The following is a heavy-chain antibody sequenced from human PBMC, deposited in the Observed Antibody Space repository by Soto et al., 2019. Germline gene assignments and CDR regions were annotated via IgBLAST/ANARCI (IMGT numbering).Heavy chain of an antibody. V-gene: IGHV4-39*01. Sequence: PSETLSLTCTVSGGSISSNSYYWDWIRQPPGKGLEWIGSMYYSGATYHNPSLQSRVTISVDTSKNQFSLHLSPVTAADTAVYYCARHAAYDYVWGKSEGSDYWGQGTLVTVSS. CDR2: MYYSGAT. CDR3: ARHAAYDYVWGKSEGSDY. CDR1: GGSISSNSYY. J-gene: IGHJ4*02. D-gene: IGHD3-16*01.